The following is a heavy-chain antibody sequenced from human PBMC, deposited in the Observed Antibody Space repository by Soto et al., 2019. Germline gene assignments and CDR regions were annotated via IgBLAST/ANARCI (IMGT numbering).Heavy chain of an antibody. CDR3: ARPTMSVRRYAFDI. Sequence: QVQLQQWGAGLLKPSETLSLTCAVYGGSFSGYYWSWIRQPPGKGLEWIGEINHSGSTNYNPSLKSRVTISVDTSKNQFSLKLSSVTAADKAVYYCARPTMSVRRYAFDIWGQGTMVTVSS. V-gene: IGHV4-34*01. J-gene: IGHJ3*02. CDR2: INHSGST. CDR1: GGSFSGYY. D-gene: IGHD3-16*01.